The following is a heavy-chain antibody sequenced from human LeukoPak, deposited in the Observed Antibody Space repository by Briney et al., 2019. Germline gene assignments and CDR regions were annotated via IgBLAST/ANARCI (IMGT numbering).Heavy chain of an antibody. J-gene: IGHJ4*02. D-gene: IGHD6-19*01. Sequence: PSETLSLTCAVYGGSISSYYWSWIRQPAGKGLEWIGRSYTSGSTNYNPSLKSRVTISVDTSKNQFSLKLSSVTAADTAVYYCARDRYSSGWYFRRWGQGTLVTVSS. V-gene: IGHV4-4*07. CDR2: SYTSGST. CDR1: GGSISSYY. CDR3: ARDRYSSGWYFRR.